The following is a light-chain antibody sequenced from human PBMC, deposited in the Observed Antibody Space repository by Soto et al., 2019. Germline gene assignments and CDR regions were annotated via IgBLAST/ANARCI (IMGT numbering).Light chain of an antibody. CDR3: QQYGSSSWT. V-gene: IGKV3-20*01. CDR1: QSISSSY. Sequence: EIVLTQSPGTLSLSPGERATLSCRASQSISSSYLVWYQQKPGQAPRALIYGASSRATGIPDRFSGSGSGTDFTLTISRLEPEDFAVYYCQQYGSSSWTFGQGTKVEIK. CDR2: GAS. J-gene: IGKJ1*01.